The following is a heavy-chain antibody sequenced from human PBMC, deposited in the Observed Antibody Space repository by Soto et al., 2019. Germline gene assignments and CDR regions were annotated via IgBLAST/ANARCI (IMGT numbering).Heavy chain of an antibody. CDR3: ARKCVTTNAFDV. CDR1: GFTFSTSG. CDR2: ISSKSSSI. V-gene: IGHV3-48*01. Sequence: GGSLRLSCTASGFTFSTSGMSWGRQAPGRGLEWISYISSKSSSIYYTDSVEGRFTISRDNAKNSLYLQMNSLRVEDTAVYYCARKCVTTNAFDVWGQGTMVTVSS. J-gene: IGHJ3*01. D-gene: IGHD4-17*01.